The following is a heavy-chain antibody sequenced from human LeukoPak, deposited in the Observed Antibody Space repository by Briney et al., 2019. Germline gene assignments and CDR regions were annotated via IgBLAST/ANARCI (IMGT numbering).Heavy chain of an antibody. CDR2: ISGSSSYI. Sequence: PGGSLRLSCAASGFTFTIYNMNWVRQAPGEGLEWVSSISGSSSYIYYADSLKGRFTISRDNAKNSLYLQMNSLRAEDTAMFYCARQGTGDAFDIWGQGTMVTVSS. V-gene: IGHV3-21*01. CDR3: ARQGTGDAFDI. CDR1: GFTFTIYN. J-gene: IGHJ3*02.